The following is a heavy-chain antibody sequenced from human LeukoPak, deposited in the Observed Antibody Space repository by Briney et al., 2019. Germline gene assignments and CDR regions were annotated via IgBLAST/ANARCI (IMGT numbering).Heavy chain of an antibody. CDR3: ASRLGKKWLRRFDY. V-gene: IGHV4-34*01. D-gene: IGHD5-12*01. CDR2: INHSGST. Sequence: SETLSLTCAVYGGSFSGYYWSWIRQPPGKGLEWIGEINHSGSTNYNPSLKSRVTISVDTSKNQFSLKLSSVTAADTAVYYCASRLGKKWLRRFDYWGQGTLVTVSS. CDR1: GGSFSGYY. J-gene: IGHJ4*02.